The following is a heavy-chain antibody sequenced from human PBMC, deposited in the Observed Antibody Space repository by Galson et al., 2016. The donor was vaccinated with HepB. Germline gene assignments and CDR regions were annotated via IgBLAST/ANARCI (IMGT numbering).Heavy chain of an antibody. J-gene: IGHJ4*02. D-gene: IGHD2/OR15-2a*01. CDR2: IRTYSDNT. V-gene: IGHV1-18*01. CDR1: GYTFTTSG. CDR3: ARDVQYRFDS. Sequence: SVKVSCKASGYTFTTSGISWVRQAPGQGLEWMGWIRTYSDNTKYAQKFQGGLPLTTDASTTTAYMELRGLRFDDTALDYCARDVQYRFDSWGQGTLVTVSS.